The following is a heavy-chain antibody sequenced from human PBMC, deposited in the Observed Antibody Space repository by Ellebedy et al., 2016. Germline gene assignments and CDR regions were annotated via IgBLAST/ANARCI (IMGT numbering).Heavy chain of an antibody. CDR3: ARGLYFDSSGYHYWFDP. Sequence: SETLSLTXTVSGGSVVNYGAYWSWIRQPPGRGLEWIGHIYYSGSTKFNPSLKSRVTMSVDTSRKQFSLKLNSVTAADTAVYYCARGLYFDSSGYHYWFDPWGQGTLVTVS. CDR2: IYYSGST. CDR1: GGSVVNYGAY. J-gene: IGHJ5*02. D-gene: IGHD3-22*01. V-gene: IGHV4-61*08.